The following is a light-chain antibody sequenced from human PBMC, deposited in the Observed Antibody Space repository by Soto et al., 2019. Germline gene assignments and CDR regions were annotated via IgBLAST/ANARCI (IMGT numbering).Light chain of an antibody. CDR3: QQYGSSPYT. V-gene: IGKV3-20*01. CDR1: QSVSSSY. Sequence: EIVLTQSPGTLSGSPGERDTLSCRASQSVSSSYLAWYQQKPGQAPRFLIYGASSRATGIPDRFSGSGSGTDFTLTISRLEPEDFALYYCQQYGSSPYTFGQGTNLEIK. CDR2: GAS. J-gene: IGKJ2*01.